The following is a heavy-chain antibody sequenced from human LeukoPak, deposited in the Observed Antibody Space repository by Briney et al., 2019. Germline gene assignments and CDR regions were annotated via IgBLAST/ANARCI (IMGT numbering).Heavy chain of an antibody. V-gene: IGHV4-30-2*01. J-gene: IGHJ3*02. CDR1: GGSISSYS. Sequence: PSETLSLTCTVSGGSISSYSWNWIRQPPGKGLEWIGYIFHSGTTYYSPSLKSRVTISVDRSKDQFSLKLNSVTAADTAVYYCARGLEPPDTFDIWGQGTMVTVSS. CDR3: ARGLEPPDTFDI. D-gene: IGHD1-1*01. CDR2: IFHSGTT.